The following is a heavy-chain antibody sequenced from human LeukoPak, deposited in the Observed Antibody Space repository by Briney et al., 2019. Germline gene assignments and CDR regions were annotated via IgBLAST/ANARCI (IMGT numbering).Heavy chain of an antibody. J-gene: IGHJ4*02. CDR1: GYTFTSYG. V-gene: IGHV1-18*01. CDR2: ISAYNGNT. Sequence: ASVKVSCKASGYTFTSYGISWVRQAPGQGLEWMGWISAYNGNTNYAQKLQGRVTMTTDTSTSTAYMELRSLRSDDTAVYYCARDCDFWSGYYASFDYWGQGTLVTVSS. CDR3: ARDCDFWSGYYASFDY. D-gene: IGHD3-3*01.